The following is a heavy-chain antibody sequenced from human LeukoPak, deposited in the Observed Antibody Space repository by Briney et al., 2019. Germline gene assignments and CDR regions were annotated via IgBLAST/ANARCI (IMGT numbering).Heavy chain of an antibody. J-gene: IGHJ3*02. V-gene: IGHV4-61*02. CDR2: IYTSGST. Sequence: SETLSLTCTVSGGSISSGSYYWSWMRQPAGKELEWIRRIYTSGSTNYNPSLKSRVTISVDTSKNQFSLKLSSATAADTAGEYCARHLSHRTLPLLEAFVMWRERTRVTVSS. D-gene: IGHD2-15*01. CDR1: GGSISSGSYY. CDR3: ARHLSHRTLPLLEAFVM.